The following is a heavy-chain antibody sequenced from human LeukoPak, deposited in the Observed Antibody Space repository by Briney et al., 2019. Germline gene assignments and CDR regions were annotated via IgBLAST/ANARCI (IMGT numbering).Heavy chain of an antibody. J-gene: IGHJ4*02. CDR2: IHYSGST. CDR3: ARSFWGAYFDY. Sequence: SETLSLTCTVSGGSISSYYWSWVRQSPGKGLEWIGYIHYSGSTNYNPSLKSRVTISADTSKNQFSLKLSSVTAADTAVYYCARSFWGAYFDYWGQGTLVTVSS. D-gene: IGHD3-16*01. V-gene: IGHV4-59*01. CDR1: GGSISSYY.